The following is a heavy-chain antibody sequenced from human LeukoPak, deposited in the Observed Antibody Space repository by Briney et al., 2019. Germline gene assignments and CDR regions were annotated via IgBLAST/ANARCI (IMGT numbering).Heavy chain of an antibody. V-gene: IGHV4-39*01. CDR1: GFTFSSYSMN. CDR3: ARHDGMNGLDRRAAFDI. D-gene: IGHD1-1*01. J-gene: IGHJ3*02. CDR2: IYYSGST. Sequence: GSLRLSCAASGFTFSSYSMNWVRQPPGKGLEWIGSIYYSGSTYYNPSLKSRVTISVDTSKSLFSLKLSYVTAADTAVYHCARHDGMNGLDRRAAFDIWGQGTMVTVSS.